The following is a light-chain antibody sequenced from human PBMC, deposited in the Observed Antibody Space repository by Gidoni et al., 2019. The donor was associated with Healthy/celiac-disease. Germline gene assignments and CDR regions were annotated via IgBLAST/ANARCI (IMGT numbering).Light chain of an antibody. CDR1: QSVSSN. CDR2: GAS. V-gene: IGKV3-15*01. CDR3: QQYNNWPPWT. Sequence: EIVMTQSTATLSVSPGERATLSCRASQSVSSNLAWYQQKPGQAPRLLIYGASTRATGIPARFSGSGSGTEFNLTISSLQSEDFAVYYCQQYNNWPPWTFGQXTKVEIK. J-gene: IGKJ1*01.